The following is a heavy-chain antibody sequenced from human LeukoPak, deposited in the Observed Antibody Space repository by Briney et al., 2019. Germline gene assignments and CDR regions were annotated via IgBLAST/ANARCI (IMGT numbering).Heavy chain of an antibody. D-gene: IGHD3-22*01. V-gene: IGHV3-66*01. CDR1: GFVVSDNY. J-gene: IGHJ4*02. CDR2: IYSDNNT. CDR3: ALESGYYDSSGDYYEGYFDY. Sequence: SGGSLRLSCAASGFVVSDNYMSWVRQAPGKGLEWISTIYSDNNTFYSDSVKGRFIISRDNSKNTVFLQMNSLRAEDTAVYFCALESGYYDSSGDYYEGYFDYWGRGTLVTVSS.